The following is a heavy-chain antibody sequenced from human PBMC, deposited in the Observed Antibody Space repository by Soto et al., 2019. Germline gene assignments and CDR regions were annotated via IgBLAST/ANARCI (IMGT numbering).Heavy chain of an antibody. CDR3: AKDFTPDSRWDIDF. V-gene: IGHV3-23*01. CDR1: GFTFRGYT. Sequence: EVQLLESGGDLVHPGGSLRLSCAASGFTFRGYTMSWVRQAPGKGLEWVSSIFGGGGRSTFYSASVKGRFTISRDDSQNPLILQMNSLRGEDTAMDYCAKDFTPDSRWDIDFWGQGTLVTVSS. J-gene: IGHJ4*02. CDR2: IFGGGGRST. D-gene: IGHD1-26*01.